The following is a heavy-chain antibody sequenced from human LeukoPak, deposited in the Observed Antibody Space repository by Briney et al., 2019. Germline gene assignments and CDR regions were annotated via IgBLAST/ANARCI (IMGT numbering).Heavy chain of an antibody. CDR3: ARWGLNDILTGYPNWFDP. CDR2: FYSSGST. Sequence: SETLSLTCTVSGGSISSSSYYWGWIRQPPGKGLEWIGSFYSSGSTYYNPSLKSRVTISKNTSKNQFSLKLSSVTAADTAVYYCARWGLNDILTGYPNWFDPWGQGTLVTVSS. D-gene: IGHD3-9*01. V-gene: IGHV4-39*07. J-gene: IGHJ5*02. CDR1: GGSISSSSYY.